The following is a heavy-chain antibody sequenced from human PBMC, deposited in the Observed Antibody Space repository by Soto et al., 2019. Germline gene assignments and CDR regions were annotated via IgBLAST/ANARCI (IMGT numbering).Heavy chain of an antibody. CDR2: ISAYNGNT. V-gene: IGHV1-18*01. Sequence: GASVKVSCKASGYTFTSYGISWVRQAPGQGLEWMGWISAYNGNTNYAQKLQGRVTMTTDTSTSTAYMELRSLRSDDTAVYYCASGLDYDFWSGYSENFDYWGQGTLVTVSS. CDR3: ASGLDYDFWSGYSENFDY. D-gene: IGHD3-3*01. J-gene: IGHJ4*02. CDR1: GYTFTSYG.